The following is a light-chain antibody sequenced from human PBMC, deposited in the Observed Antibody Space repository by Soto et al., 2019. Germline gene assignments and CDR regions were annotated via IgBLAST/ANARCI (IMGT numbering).Light chain of an antibody. Sequence: QSALTQPPSASGSPGQSVTISCTGTSSDVGAYSYVSWYQQHPGKAPKLMIYEVSKRPSGVPDRFSGSKSGNTASLTVSGPQAEDEADYYCSSYAGSNNFVVFGGGTQLTVL. J-gene: IGLJ2*01. CDR1: SSDVGAYSY. V-gene: IGLV2-8*01. CDR3: SSYAGSNNFVV. CDR2: EVS.